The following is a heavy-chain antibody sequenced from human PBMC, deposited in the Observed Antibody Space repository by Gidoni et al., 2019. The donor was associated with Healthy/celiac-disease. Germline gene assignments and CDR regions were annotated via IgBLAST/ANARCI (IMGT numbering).Heavy chain of an antibody. CDR1: GFTFRSYS. Sequence: EVQLVESGGGLVKPGGSLRLSCADYGFTFRSYSMHWVRQAPGKGLEWVSSIRSSRSYIYDADSVKGRFTISRDNAKNSLYLQMNSLRAEDTAVYYCARDQLSSLELVVPAAIQYYYYYYGMDVWGQGTTVTVSS. CDR2: IRSSRSYI. V-gene: IGHV3-21*01. CDR3: ARDQLSSLELVVPAAIQYYYYYYGMDV. J-gene: IGHJ6*02. D-gene: IGHD2-2*01.